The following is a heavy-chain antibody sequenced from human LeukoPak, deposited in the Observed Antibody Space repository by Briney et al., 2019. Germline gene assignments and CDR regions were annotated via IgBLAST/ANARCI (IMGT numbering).Heavy chain of an antibody. Sequence: GGSLRLSCAASGFTFSSYSMNWAPHAPGKGLEWVSSISGSSTYIYNADSVKGRFTISRDNSKNTLYLQMNSLRAEDTAVYYCAKGVFMIGVFDYWGQGTLVTVSS. V-gene: IGHV3-21*04. CDR3: AKGVFMIGVFDY. D-gene: IGHD3-22*01. CDR2: ISGSSTYI. CDR1: GFTFSSYS. J-gene: IGHJ4*02.